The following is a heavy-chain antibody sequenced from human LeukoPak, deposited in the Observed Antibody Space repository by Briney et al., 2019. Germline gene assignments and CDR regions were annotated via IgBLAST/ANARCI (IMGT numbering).Heavy chain of an antibody. V-gene: IGHV4-59*01. D-gene: IGHD3-22*01. CDR1: GGSISSYY. J-gene: IGHJ3*02. CDR3: ASYYYDSSGYYYDDAFDI. Sequence: SETLSLTCTVSGGSISSYYWSWIRQPPGKGLEWIGYIYYSGSTDYNPSLKSRITISVDTSKNQFSLKLSSVTAEDTAVYYCASYYYDSSGYYYDDAFDIWGQGTMVTVSS. CDR2: IYYSGST.